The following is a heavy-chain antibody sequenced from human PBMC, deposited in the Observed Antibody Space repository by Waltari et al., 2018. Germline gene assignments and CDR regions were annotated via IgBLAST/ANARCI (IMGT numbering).Heavy chain of an antibody. CDR3: ATDKYCRHTNCYYYFND. V-gene: IGHV3-30-3*01. D-gene: IGHD2-2*01. J-gene: IGHJ4*02. CDR1: GFTFSTSA. CDR2: IAYDGINR. Sequence: QVQLVESGGGVVQPGRSLRLSCAASGFTFSTSAMHWVRQAPGKGLGWVSVIAYDGINRDHADSVKGRFTISRDNSKSTLYLEMTSLRSEDAAVYYCATDKYCRHTNCYYYFNDWGQGTLVTVSS.